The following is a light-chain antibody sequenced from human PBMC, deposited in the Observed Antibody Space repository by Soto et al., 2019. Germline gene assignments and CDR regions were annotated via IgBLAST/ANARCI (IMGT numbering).Light chain of an antibody. CDR3: QQYNSYKYT. CDR1: QSISSW. Sequence: DIQMTQSPSTLSASVGDRVTITCRASQSISSWLAWYQQKPGKAPKLLIYDASSLECGVPSRFSGSGSGTEFTLTISSLQPDDFSTYYCQQYNSYKYTFGQGTKLEIK. CDR2: DAS. J-gene: IGKJ2*01. V-gene: IGKV1-5*01.